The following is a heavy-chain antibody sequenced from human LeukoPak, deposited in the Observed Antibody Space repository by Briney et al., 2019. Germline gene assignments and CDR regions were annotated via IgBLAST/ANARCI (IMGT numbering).Heavy chain of an antibody. CDR1: GGTFSSYA. J-gene: IGHJ3*02. CDR3: ARERDYDFWSGQIPGDDAFDI. D-gene: IGHD3-3*01. Sequence: GASVKVSCKASGGTFSSYAISWVRQAPGQGLEWMGGIIPIFGTANYAQKFQGRVTITADKSTSTAYMELSSLRSEDTAVYYCARERDYDFWSGQIPGDDAFDIWGQGTMVTVSS. V-gene: IGHV1-69*06. CDR2: IIPIFGTA.